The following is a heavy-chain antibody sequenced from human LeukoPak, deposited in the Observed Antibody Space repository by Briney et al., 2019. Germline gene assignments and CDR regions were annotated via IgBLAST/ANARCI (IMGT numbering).Heavy chain of an antibody. CDR2: ISYDGSNK. CDR1: GFTFSTYR. CDR3: ARDQIIVATILDYYYGMDV. J-gene: IGHJ6*02. V-gene: IGHV3-30-3*01. Sequence: PGRSLRLPCAASGFTFSTYRMHWVRQAPGKGLEWVAVISYDGSNKYYADSVKGRFTISRDNSKNTLYLQMYSLRAEGTAVYYCARDQIIVATILDYYYGMDVWGQGTTVTVSS. D-gene: IGHD5-12*01.